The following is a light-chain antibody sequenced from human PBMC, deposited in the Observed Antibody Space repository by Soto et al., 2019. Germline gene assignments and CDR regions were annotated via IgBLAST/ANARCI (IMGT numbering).Light chain of an antibody. CDR1: QSVTSN. CDR3: QQYIDWPPTFT. V-gene: IGKV3-15*01. Sequence: EIVMTQSPATLSVSPGERVTLSCRASQSVTSNLAWYQQKPGQAPGLLIYAASTRATGIPARFSGSGSGTEFTLAISSLQSEDFAVYYCQQYIDWPPTFTFGQGTKLEIK. J-gene: IGKJ2*01. CDR2: AAS.